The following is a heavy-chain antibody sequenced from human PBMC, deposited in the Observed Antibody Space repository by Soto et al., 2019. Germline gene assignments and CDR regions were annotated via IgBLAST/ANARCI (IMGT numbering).Heavy chain of an antibody. Sequence: EVQLLESGGTLVQPGGSLRLSCVASGFTFSTHTMNWVRQAPGKGLEWVSRLTADSDDTSYADSIKGRFTISRDNSKNTLYLQMNSLRAEETAIYYCAKGLDRASLDFWGQGALVTVSS. D-gene: IGHD1-1*01. CDR3: AKGLDRASLDF. CDR1: GFTFSTHT. J-gene: IGHJ4*02. CDR2: LTADSDDT. V-gene: IGHV3-23*01.